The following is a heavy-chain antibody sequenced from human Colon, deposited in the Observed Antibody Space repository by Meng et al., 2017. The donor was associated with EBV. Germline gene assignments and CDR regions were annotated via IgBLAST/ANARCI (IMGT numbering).Heavy chain of an antibody. CDR2: TYYRSKWYN. V-gene: IGHV6-1*01. Sequence: VPLTQSVPVLWKPSRTLSPTCAIPGDSVSSNSAAWNWIRQSPSRGLEWLGRTYYRSKWYNDYAVSVKSRITINPDTSKNQFSLQLNSVTPEDTAVYYCARVAVGISSFDYWGQGTLVTVSS. D-gene: IGHD1-26*01. J-gene: IGHJ4*02. CDR3: ARVAVGISSFDY. CDR1: GDSVSSNSAA.